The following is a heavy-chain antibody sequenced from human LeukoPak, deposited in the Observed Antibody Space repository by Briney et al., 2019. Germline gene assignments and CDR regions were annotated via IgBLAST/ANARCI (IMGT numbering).Heavy chain of an antibody. V-gene: IGHV1-18*01. CDR1: GYTSTTYG. Sequence: ASVKVSCKASGYTSTTYGISWVRQAPGQGLEWMGWISGYNGNTNYAQNLQGRVTMTTDTSTSTAYMELRSLRSDDTAVYYCARGRYCSGTSCYKVYYYYMDVWGKGTTVTVSS. J-gene: IGHJ6*03. CDR3: ARGRYCSGTSCYKVYYYYMDV. D-gene: IGHD2-2*02. CDR2: ISGYNGNT.